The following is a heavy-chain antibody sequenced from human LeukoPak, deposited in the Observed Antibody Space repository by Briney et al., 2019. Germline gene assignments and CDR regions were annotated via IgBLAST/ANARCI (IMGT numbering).Heavy chain of an antibody. Sequence: SETLSLTCTVSGGSISSSSYYWGWIRQPPGKGLEWIGSIYYSGSTNYNPSLKSRVTISVDTSKNQFSLKLSSVTAADTAVYYCARDRGILSFDYWGQGTLVTVSS. V-gene: IGHV4-39*07. J-gene: IGHJ4*02. CDR1: GGSISSSSYY. D-gene: IGHD2-15*01. CDR3: ARDRGILSFDY. CDR2: IYYSGST.